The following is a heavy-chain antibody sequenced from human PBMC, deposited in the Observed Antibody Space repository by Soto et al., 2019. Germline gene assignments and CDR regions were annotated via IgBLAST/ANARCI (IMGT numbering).Heavy chain of an antibody. Sequence: PVGPLRLSCAASGITFSNHALSWVRQAPGKGLEWVSGISGSGTSTYYADSVKGRFTISRDNSKNTLSLQMNSLRADDTAVYYCAKEHGGGISTITSFFDSWGQGTPVTVSS. CDR2: ISGSGTST. CDR1: GITFSNHA. D-gene: IGHD5-12*01. V-gene: IGHV3-23*01. CDR3: AKEHGGGISTITSFFDS. J-gene: IGHJ4*02.